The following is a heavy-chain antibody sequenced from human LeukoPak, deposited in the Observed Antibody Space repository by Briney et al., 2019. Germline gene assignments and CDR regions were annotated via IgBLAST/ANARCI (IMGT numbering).Heavy chain of an antibody. D-gene: IGHD7-27*01. CDR2: ISGSVVTT. J-gene: IGHJ2*01. CDR3: AKTGIDTYHWYFDL. V-gene: IGHV3-23*01. CDR1: GFTFSSFG. Sequence: PGGSLRLSCAASGFTFSSFGMSWVRQAPGKGLEWVSAISGSVVTTYYADSVKGRFTISRDNSKNTLDLQMNSLRAEDTAIYYCAKTGIDTYHWYFDLWGRGTLVTVSS.